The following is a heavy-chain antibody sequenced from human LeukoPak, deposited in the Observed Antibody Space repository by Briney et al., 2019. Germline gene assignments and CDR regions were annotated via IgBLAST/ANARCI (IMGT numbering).Heavy chain of an antibody. CDR3: AKLGGQEVYNYVGV. V-gene: IGHV3-23*01. J-gene: IGHJ6*03. CDR1: GFTFSSYA. CDR2: IIDSGDIT. Sequence: QSGGSLRLSCEASGFTFSSYAMSWVRQAPGKGLEWVSGIIDSGDITYYANSVKGRFTISRDNPKNTLYLQMNSLRAEDTAVYYCAKLGGQEVYNYVGVWGKGTTVAVSS. D-gene: IGHD3-16*01.